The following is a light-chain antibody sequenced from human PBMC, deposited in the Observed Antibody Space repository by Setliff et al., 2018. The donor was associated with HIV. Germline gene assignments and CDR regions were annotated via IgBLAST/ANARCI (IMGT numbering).Light chain of an antibody. CDR1: SSDVGIYNL. V-gene: IGLV2-23*02. CDR2: EVN. Sequence: QSALTQPASVSGSPGQSIAISCTGTSSDVGIYNLVSWYQHHPGKAPKLIIYEVNKRPSGVSNRFSDSKSGNTASLTISGLQPEDETDYYCCSYTTYSTYVFGTGTKVTVL. CDR3: CSYTTYSTYV. J-gene: IGLJ1*01.